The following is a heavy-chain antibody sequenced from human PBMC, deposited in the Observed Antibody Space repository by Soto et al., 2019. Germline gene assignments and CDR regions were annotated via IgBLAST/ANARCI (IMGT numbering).Heavy chain of an antibody. V-gene: IGHV3-73*01. CDR1: GFALSDSA. CDR3: TRRRDWTAMDPLDY. D-gene: IGHD5-18*01. J-gene: IGHJ4*02. CDR2: IRSKVNSYAT. Sequence: GGSLRLSCAASGFALSDSAIHWVRQASGKGLEWVGRIRSKVNSYATIYAESVKGRFTISRDDSMSTIYLQMNSLKVEDTSVYYCTRRRDWTAMDPLDYWGQGTLVTVSS.